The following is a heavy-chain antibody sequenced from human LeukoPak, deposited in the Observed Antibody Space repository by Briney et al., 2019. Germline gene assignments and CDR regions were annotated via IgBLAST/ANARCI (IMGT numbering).Heavy chain of an antibody. D-gene: IGHD2-15*01. Sequence: PSQTLSLTCAISGDSVSRNSAAWTWIRQSPSRGLEWLGRTYYRSKWYNDYALSVKSRITIDPDTSKNQFSLQLKSVTPEDTAVYYCARVGFCSGGTCYSIKSAWFDPWGQGILVTVSS. CDR2: TYYRSKWYN. V-gene: IGHV6-1*01. CDR3: ARVGFCSGGTCYSIKSAWFDP. CDR1: GDSVSRNSAA. J-gene: IGHJ5*02.